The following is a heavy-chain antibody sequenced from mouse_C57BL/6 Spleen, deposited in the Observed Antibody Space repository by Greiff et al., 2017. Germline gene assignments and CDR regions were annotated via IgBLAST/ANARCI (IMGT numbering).Heavy chain of an antibody. D-gene: IGHD1-1*01. CDR3: ARDYYGSRKNFDY. CDR2: IYPRDGST. V-gene: IGHV1-78*01. Sequence: QVQLQQSDAELVKPGASVKISCKVSGYTFTDHTIHWMKQRPEQGLEWIGYIYPRDGSTKYNEKFKGKATLTADKSSSTAYMQLHSLTSEDSAIYFCARDYYGSRKNFDYWGQGTTLTGSS. J-gene: IGHJ2*01. CDR1: GYTFTDHT.